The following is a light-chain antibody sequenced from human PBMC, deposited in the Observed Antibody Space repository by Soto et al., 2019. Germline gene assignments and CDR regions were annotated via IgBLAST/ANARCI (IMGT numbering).Light chain of an antibody. CDR2: GAS. CDR1: QSVSSNH. Sequence: EIVLTQSPGTLSLSPGERATLSCRASQSVSSNHLAWYQQKPGQAPRLLIYGASSRATGIPDRFSGSGSGTDFTLTISRLEPEDFAVYYCHQYKTSPFTFGPGTKVDIK. J-gene: IGKJ3*01. V-gene: IGKV3-20*01. CDR3: HQYKTSPFT.